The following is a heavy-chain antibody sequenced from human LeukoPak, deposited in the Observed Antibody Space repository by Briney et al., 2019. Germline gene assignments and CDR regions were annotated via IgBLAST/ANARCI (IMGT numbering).Heavy chain of an antibody. J-gene: IGHJ4*02. Sequence: SVKVSCKASGGTFSSYAISWVRQAPGQGLEWMGGIIPIFGTANYAQKFQGRVTITADESTSTAYMELSSLRSEDTAVYYCAREPITMARGVIIREGFDYWGQGTLVTVSS. CDR3: AREPITMARGVIIREGFDY. CDR2: IIPIFGTA. V-gene: IGHV1-69*13. CDR1: GGTFSSYA. D-gene: IGHD3-10*01.